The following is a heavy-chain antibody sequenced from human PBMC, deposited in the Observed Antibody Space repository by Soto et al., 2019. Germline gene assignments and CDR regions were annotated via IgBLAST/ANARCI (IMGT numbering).Heavy chain of an antibody. CDR2: ISSNGDST. Sequence: QPGGSLRLSCSASGFTFRSYAMHWVRQAPGKGLEYVSAISSNGDSTYYTDSVKGRFTISRDNFKNTLYLQMSSLRAEDTAVYYCVKRGPSSSSLYYGMEVWGQGTTVTVSS. CDR3: VKRGPSSSSLYYGMEV. V-gene: IGHV3-64D*06. J-gene: IGHJ6*02. D-gene: IGHD6-6*01. CDR1: GFTFRSYA.